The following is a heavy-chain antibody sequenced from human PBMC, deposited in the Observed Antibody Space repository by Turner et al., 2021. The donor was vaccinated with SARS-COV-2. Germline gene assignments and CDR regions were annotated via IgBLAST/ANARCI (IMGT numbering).Heavy chain of an antibody. CDR2: INPNSGGT. CDR3: ASSANSSGWHY. CDR1: GYAFTGYY. J-gene: IGHJ4*02. D-gene: IGHD6-19*01. Sequence: QLQLVQSGPAEEKPGASVKVSCKASGYAFTGYYMHWVRQAPGPGLEWMGWINPNSGGTNYAQKFQGRVTMTRDTSISTVYVELSRLRADDTAVYYCASSANSSGWHYWGQGTLVTVSS. V-gene: IGHV1-2*02.